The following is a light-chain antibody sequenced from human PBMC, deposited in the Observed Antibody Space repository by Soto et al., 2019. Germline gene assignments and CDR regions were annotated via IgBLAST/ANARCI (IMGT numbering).Light chain of an antibody. CDR3: QHRYNWPLT. Sequence: EVVLTPSPATLSLSPGEKATLSCRASQDINTYLGWYQQKPGQPPRLLIYDASNRASGIPARFSGSGSGTDFTLTINSLEPEDFAIYYCQHRYNWPLTFGAGTKVDIK. CDR2: DAS. CDR1: QDINTY. J-gene: IGKJ4*01. V-gene: IGKV3-11*01.